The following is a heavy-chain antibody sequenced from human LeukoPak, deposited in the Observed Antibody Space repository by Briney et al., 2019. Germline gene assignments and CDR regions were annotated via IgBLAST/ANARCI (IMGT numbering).Heavy chain of an antibody. V-gene: IGHV4-59*11. CDR1: GVSMRKHY. CDR3: ATRPGGSTWHGVFDF. CDR2: IYDSETT. J-gene: IGHJ4*02. Sequence: SETLSLTCTVSGVSMRKHYWSWIRQPPGKKLEWIGYIYDSETTNYNPSLKSRVTMSLDTSKNQFSLKLTSVTAADTALYYCATRPGGSTWHGVFDFWSRGTLVTVSS. D-gene: IGHD6-13*01.